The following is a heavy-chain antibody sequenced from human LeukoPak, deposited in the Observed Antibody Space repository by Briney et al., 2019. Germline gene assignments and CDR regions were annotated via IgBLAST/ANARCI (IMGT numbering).Heavy chain of an antibody. V-gene: IGHV3-23*01. CDR2: IGGSGGIT. J-gene: IGHJ5*02. Sequence: GGSLRLSCAASGFTFSTYALSWVRQAPGKGLEWVSGIGGSGGITYYADSVKGRFTVSRDNSKSTLYLQMNSLRAEDTAVYYCAKDGRGGDCSSASCTNWFGPWGQGTLVTVSS. CDR1: GFTFSTYA. D-gene: IGHD2-2*01. CDR3: AKDGRGGDCSSASCTNWFGP.